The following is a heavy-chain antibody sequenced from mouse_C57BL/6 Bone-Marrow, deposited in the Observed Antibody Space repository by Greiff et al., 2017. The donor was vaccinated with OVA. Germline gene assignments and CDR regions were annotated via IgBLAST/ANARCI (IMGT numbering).Heavy chain of an antibody. CDR3: TSYGNFDY. V-gene: IGHV14-4*01. CDR1: GFNIKDDY. CDR2: IDPENGDT. Sequence: LVESGADLVRPGASVKLSCTASGFNIKDDYMHWVKQRPEQGLEWIGWIDPENGDTEYASKFQGKATITADTSSNTAYLQLSSLTSEDTAVYYCTSYGNFDYWGQGTTLTVSS. J-gene: IGHJ2*01. D-gene: IGHD2-1*01.